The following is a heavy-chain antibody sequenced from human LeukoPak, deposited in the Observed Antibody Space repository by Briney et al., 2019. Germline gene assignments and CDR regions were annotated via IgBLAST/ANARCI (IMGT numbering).Heavy chain of an antibody. D-gene: IGHD4-17*01. CDR3: ARGHYGDYTNRILYYYYGMDV. V-gene: IGHV4-31*03. J-gene: IGHJ6*02. CDR1: GGSISSGGYY. CDR2: IYYSGST. Sequence: PSETLSLTCTVSGGSISSGGYYWSWIRRLPGKGLQWIGYIYYSGSTYYSPSLKSRVTISIDTSKNQFSLKLSSVTAADTAVYYCARGHYGDYTNRILYYYYGMDVWGQGTTVTVSS.